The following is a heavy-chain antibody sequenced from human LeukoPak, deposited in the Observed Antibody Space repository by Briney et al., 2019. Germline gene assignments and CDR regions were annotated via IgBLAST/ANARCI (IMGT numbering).Heavy chain of an antibody. V-gene: IGHV3-23*01. CDR1: GFTFSSYA. CDR2: ISGSGGST. D-gene: IGHD6-13*01. Sequence: PGGSLRLSCAASGFTFSSYAMSWVRQAPGKGLEWVSAISGSGGSTYYADSVKGRFTISRDNSKNTLYLQMNSLRAEDTAVYYCAKSAAQQLEALGYYGMDVWGQGTTVTVSS. CDR3: AKSAAQQLEALGYYGMDV. J-gene: IGHJ6*02.